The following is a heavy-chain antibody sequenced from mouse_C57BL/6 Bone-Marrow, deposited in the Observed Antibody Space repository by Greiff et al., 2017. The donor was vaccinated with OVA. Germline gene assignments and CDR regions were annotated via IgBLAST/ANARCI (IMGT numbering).Heavy chain of an antibody. CDR2: IHPNSGST. Sequence: VQLQQPGAELVKPGASVKLSCKASGYTFTSYWLHWVKQRPGQGLEWIGMIHPNSGSTNSNEKFKSKATLSVDKSSSTAYMQLSSLTSEDAAVYYGVGSWFAYWGQGTLVTVSA. CDR1: GYTFTSYW. V-gene: IGHV1-64*01. CDR3: VGSWFAY. J-gene: IGHJ3*01.